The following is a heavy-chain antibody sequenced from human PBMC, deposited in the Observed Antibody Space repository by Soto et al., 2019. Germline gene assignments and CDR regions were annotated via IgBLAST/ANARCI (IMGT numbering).Heavy chain of an antibody. CDR2: IYYSGST. V-gene: IGHV4-39*01. Sequence: SETLSLTCTVSGGSISSSSYYWGWIRQPPGKGLEWIGSIYYSGSTYYNPSLKSRVTISVDTSKNQFSLKLSSVTAADTAVYYCARRTCLDGSAKGCYYYMDVWGKGTTVTVSS. CDR3: ARRTCLDGSAKGCYYYMDV. J-gene: IGHJ6*03. D-gene: IGHD3-10*01. CDR1: GGSISSSSYY.